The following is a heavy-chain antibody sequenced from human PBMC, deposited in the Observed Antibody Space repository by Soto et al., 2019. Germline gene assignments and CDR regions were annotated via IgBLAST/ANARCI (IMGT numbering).Heavy chain of an antibody. J-gene: IGHJ4*02. CDR1: GGTFSSYT. CDR2: IIPILGIA. Sequence: ASVKVSCKASGGTFSSYTISWVRQAPGQGLEWMGRIIPILGIANYAQKFQGRVTITADNSTSTAYMELSRLRSEDTAVYYCARTPGLYSGRYIEEAYVDDWGQGTLVTVAS. V-gene: IGHV1-69*02. CDR3: ARTPGLYSGRYIEEAYVDD. D-gene: IGHD1-26*01.